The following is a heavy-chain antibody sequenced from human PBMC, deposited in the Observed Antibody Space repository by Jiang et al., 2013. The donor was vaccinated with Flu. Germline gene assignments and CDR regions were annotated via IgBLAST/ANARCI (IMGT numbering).Heavy chain of an antibody. CDR1: YIFTSYG. Sequence: YIFTSYGISWVRQAPGQGLEWMGWISAYNGNTNYAQMLQGRVTMTTDTSTSTAYMELRSLRSDDTAVYYCARAPNQEYGGNSVSDYWGQGTLVTVSS. J-gene: IGHJ4*02. CDR2: ISAYNGNT. D-gene: IGHD4-23*01. V-gene: IGHV1-18*01. CDR3: ARAPNQEYGGNSVSDY.